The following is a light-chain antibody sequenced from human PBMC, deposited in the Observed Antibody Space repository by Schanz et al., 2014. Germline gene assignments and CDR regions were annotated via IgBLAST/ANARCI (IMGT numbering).Light chain of an antibody. CDR2: INSDGSH. J-gene: IGLJ2*01. Sequence: QPVLTQSPSASASLGASVKLSCTLSSGHSSSVVAWHQQQPEKGPRSLMRINSDGSHIKGDGIPDRFSGSGSGAERYLTISSLQSEDEADYYCQTWGTGFVVFGGGTKLTVL. CDR1: SGHSSSV. CDR3: QTWGTGFVV. V-gene: IGLV4-69*01.